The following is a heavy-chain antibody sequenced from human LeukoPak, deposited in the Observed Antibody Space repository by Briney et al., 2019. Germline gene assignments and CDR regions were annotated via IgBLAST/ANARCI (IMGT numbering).Heavy chain of an antibody. J-gene: IGHJ6*02. V-gene: IGHV4-4*07. Sequence: SETLSLTCTVSGGSISSYYWSWIRQPAGKGLEWIGRIYTSGSTNYNPSLKSRVTMSADTSKNQFSLKLSSVTAADTAVYYCARDGYCSSTSCYPYYYYGMDVWGQGTTVTVSS. CDR1: GGSISSYY. CDR2: IYTSGST. CDR3: ARDGYCSSTSCYPYYYYGMDV. D-gene: IGHD2-2*03.